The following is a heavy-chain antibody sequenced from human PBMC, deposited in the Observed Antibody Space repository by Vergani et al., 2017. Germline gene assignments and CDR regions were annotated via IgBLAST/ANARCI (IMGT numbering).Heavy chain of an antibody. J-gene: IGHJ6*02. CDR2: VDPEDGET. D-gene: IGHD7-27*01. CDR3: ATPQTVTGGGIEV. CDR1: GYTFTDHY. V-gene: IGHV1-69-2*01. Sequence: EVQLVQSGAEVKKPGATLKISCKVSGYTFTDHYMHLVKQAPGKGLEWMGLVDPEDGETIYAEKFKGKVTIAPDTSTDTAHLELGSLRSEDTAVYYCATPQTVTGGGIEVWGQGTTVIVSS.